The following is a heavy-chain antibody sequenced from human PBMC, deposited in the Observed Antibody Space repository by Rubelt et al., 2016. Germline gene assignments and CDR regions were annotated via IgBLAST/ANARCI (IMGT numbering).Heavy chain of an antibody. Sequence: EVQLVESGGGLVQPGGSLRLSCEASGFTVSSNCINWGRQAPGKGLEWVSLIDNSGNTYDADSVKGRFTFSRDNSKNTLYLQVNSLRAEETAVYYCAKDSGYGRLDFWGQGTLVTVSS. V-gene: IGHV3-66*01. CDR3: AKDSGYGRLDF. D-gene: IGHD5-12*01. J-gene: IGHJ4*02. CDR1: GFTVSSNC. CDR2: IDNSGNT.